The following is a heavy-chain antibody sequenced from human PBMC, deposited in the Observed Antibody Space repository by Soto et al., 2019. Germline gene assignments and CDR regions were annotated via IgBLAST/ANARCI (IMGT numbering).Heavy chain of an antibody. CDR3: ARARTQQLHNYFDY. Sequence: GGSLRLSCAASGFTFSSYGMHWVRQAPGKGLEWVAVIWYDGSNKYYADSVKGRFTISRDNSKNTLYLQMNSLRAEDTAVYYCARARTQQLHNYFDYWGQGTLVTVSS. J-gene: IGHJ4*02. CDR2: IWYDGSNK. V-gene: IGHV3-33*01. D-gene: IGHD6-13*01. CDR1: GFTFSSYG.